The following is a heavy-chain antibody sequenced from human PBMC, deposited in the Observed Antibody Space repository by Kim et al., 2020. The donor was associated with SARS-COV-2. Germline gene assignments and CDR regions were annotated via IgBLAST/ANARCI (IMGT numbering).Heavy chain of an antibody. Sequence: SLKSRVTISVDTSKNQFSLKLSSVTAADTAVYYCARHDRGTVTTWPGGDYWGQGTLVTVSS. D-gene: IGHD4-17*01. V-gene: IGHV4-39*01. J-gene: IGHJ4*02. CDR3: ARHDRGTVTTWPGGDY.